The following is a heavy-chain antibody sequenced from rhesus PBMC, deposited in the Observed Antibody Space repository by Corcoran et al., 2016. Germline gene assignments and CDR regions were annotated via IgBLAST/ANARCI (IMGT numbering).Heavy chain of an antibody. D-gene: IGHD2-39*02. CDR1: GGSISSNY. CDR2: IYGTGGST. J-gene: IGHJ4*01. Sequence: PSETLSLTCAVSGGSISSNYWSWIRQAPGKGLEWIGRIYGTGGSTDYNPSLNSRVTISADTSKNQFSLKLSSVTAADTAVYYCAKFLGGVCYYWGQGVLVTVSA. V-gene: IGHV4-160*01. CDR3: AKFLGGVCYY.